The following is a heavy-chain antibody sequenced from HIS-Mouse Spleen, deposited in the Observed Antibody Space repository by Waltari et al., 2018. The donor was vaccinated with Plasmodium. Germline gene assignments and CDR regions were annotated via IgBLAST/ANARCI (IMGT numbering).Heavy chain of an antibody. CDR2: IYYSGST. J-gene: IGHJ4*02. V-gene: IGHV4-59*08. CDR1: GGSISSYY. D-gene: IGHD5-18*01. Sequence: QVQLQESGPGLAKPSETLSLTCPVPGGSISSYYWSCIRQPPGKGLEWIGYIYYSGSTNYNPSLKSRVTISVDTSKNQFSLKLSSVTAADTAVYYCARLRYSYGYFDYWGQGTLVTVSS. CDR3: ARLRYSYGYFDY.